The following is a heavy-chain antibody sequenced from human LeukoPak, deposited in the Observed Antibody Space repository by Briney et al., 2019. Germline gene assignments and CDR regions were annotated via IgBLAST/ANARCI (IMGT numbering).Heavy chain of an antibody. CDR3: AREVYCSSTSCYFGSSDAFDI. Sequence: SQTLSLTCTVSGGSISSGGYYWSWIRQHPGKGLEWIGYIYYSGSTYYNPSLKSRVTISVDTSKNQFSLKLSSVTAAGTAVYYCAREVYCSSTSCYFGSSDAFDIWGQGTMVTVSS. D-gene: IGHD2-2*01. CDR1: GGSISSGGYY. J-gene: IGHJ3*02. V-gene: IGHV4-31*03. CDR2: IYYSGST.